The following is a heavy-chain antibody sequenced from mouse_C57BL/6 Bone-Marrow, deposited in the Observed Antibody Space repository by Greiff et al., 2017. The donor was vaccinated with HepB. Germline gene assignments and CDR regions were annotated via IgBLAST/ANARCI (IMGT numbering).Heavy chain of an antibody. D-gene: IGHD2-3*01. CDR2: IHPNSGST. Sequence: QVQLQQSGPELVKPGASVKISCKASGYSFTDYNMNWVKQRPGQGLEWIGMIHPNSGSTNYNEKFKSKATLTVDKSSSTAYMQLRSLTSEDSAVYYCARWGWLLRYYAMDYWGQGTSVTVSS. V-gene: IGHV1-64*01. CDR3: ARWGWLLRYYAMDY. J-gene: IGHJ4*01. CDR1: GYSFTDYN.